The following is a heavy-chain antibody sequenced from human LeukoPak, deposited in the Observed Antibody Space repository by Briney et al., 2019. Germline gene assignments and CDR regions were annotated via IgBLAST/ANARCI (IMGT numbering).Heavy chain of an antibody. Sequence: ASVKVSCKAAGYTFTGYYMHWVRQAPGQGLEWMGWINPNSGGTNYAQTSQGRVTMTRDTSISTAYMELSRLRSDDTAVYYCAREPPYCSSTSCYRGGFDYWGQGTLVTVSS. J-gene: IGHJ4*02. CDR3: AREPPYCSSTSCYRGGFDY. CDR1: GYTFTGYY. V-gene: IGHV1-2*02. CDR2: INPNSGGT. D-gene: IGHD2-2*02.